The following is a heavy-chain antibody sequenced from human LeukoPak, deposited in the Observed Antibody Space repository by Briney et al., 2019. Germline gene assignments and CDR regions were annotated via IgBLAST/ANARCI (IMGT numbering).Heavy chain of an antibody. J-gene: IGHJ4*02. CDR1: GFTFNTYA. V-gene: IGHV3-23*01. CDR3: AKGERKAAAGTSFDY. D-gene: IGHD6-13*01. CDR2: LSGTIST. Sequence: GGSLRLSCGASGFTFNTYAMAWVRQAPGKGLEWVSALSGTISTYYADSVKGRFTISRDNSKNTLYLQMNSLRAEDTAVYYCAKGERKAAAGTSFDYWGQGTLVTVSS.